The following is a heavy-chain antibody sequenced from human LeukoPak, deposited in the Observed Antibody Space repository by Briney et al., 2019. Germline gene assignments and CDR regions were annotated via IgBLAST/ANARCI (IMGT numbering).Heavy chain of an antibody. Sequence: SETLSLTCTVSGGSISSSSYYWGWIRQPPGKGLEWIGNIYYSGSTYYKPSLKSRVTISIDTSKNEFSLGLSPVTAADTAVYYCARVPPGGGEFEYFQHWGQGPQVTVSS. V-gene: IGHV4-39*07. D-gene: IGHD2-21*01. CDR2: IYYSGST. CDR1: GGSISSSSYY. J-gene: IGHJ1*01. CDR3: ARVPPGGGEFEYFQH.